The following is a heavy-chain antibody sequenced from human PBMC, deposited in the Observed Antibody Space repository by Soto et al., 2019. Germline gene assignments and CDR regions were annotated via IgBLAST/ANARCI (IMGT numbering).Heavy chain of an antibody. J-gene: IGHJ4*02. V-gene: IGHV3-23*01. CDR1: GFTFSDYD. Sequence: PGGSLRLSCAASGFTFSDYDISWVRQAPWKGLEWVSAIIRSGGSTYYADSVRGRFTISRDNSENTLYLQMNSLRAEDTAVYYCAKGTPNAPFIVGGKGGGVYWGQGTLVTVSS. CDR3: AKGTPNAPFIVGGKGGGVY. CDR2: IIRSGGST. D-gene: IGHD1-26*01.